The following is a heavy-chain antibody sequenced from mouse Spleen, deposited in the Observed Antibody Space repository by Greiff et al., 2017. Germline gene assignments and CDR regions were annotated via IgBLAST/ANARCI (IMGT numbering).Heavy chain of an antibody. V-gene: IGHV5-4*02. CDR3: ARGGPGYFDY. CDR2: ISDGGSYT. J-gene: IGHJ2*01. CDR1: GFTFSDYY. D-gene: IGHD3-3*01. Sequence: EVKLVESGGGLVKPGGSLQLSCAASGFTFSDYYMYWVRQTPAKRLEWVATISDGGSYTYYPDSVKGRFTISRDNAKNNLYLQMSSLKSEDTAMYYCARGGPGYFDYWGQGTTLTVSS.